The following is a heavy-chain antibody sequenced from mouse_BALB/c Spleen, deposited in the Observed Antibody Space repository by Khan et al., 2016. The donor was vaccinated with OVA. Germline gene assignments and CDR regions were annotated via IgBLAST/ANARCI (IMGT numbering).Heavy chain of an antibody. Sequence: IQLVQSGPELKKPGETVKISCKASGYTFTNYGMNWVKQAPGKGLKWMGWINTYTGEPTYVDDFKGRFAFSLETSASTAYLQINNLRHEDTATYFCASGGYWYFDVWGAGTTVTGSS. CDR2: INTYTGEP. D-gene: IGHD1-1*02. CDR1: GYTFTNYG. V-gene: IGHV9-3-1*01. J-gene: IGHJ1*01. CDR3: ASGGYWYFDV.